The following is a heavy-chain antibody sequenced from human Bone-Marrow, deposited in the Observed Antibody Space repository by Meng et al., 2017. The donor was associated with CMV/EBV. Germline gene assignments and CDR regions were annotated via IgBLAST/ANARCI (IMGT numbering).Heavy chain of an antibody. D-gene: IGHD3-3*01. CDR3: VKDLASSSITIFGVAFDY. CDR2: IYSGGGDT. J-gene: IGHJ4*02. CDR1: GFTFSSYA. Sequence: GGSLRLSCAASGFTFSSYAMSWVRQAPGKGLEWVSVIYSGGGDTYYADSVKGRFTISRDNSKNALYLQMNSLRAEDTAVYYCVKDLASSSITIFGVAFDYWGQGTLVTVSS. V-gene: IGHV3-23*03.